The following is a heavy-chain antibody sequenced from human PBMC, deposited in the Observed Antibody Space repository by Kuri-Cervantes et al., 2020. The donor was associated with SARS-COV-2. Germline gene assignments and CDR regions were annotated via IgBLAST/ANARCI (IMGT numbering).Heavy chain of an antibody. CDR3: ARDFDSITIFGVVTNYYYYYGMDV. V-gene: IGHV3-23*01. CDR2: ISGSGGST. D-gene: IGHD3-3*01. Sequence: GESLKISCAASGFTFSSYAMSWVRQAPGKGLEWVSAISGSGGSTYYADSVKGRFTISRDNSKNTLYLQMNSLRAEDTAVYYCARDFDSITIFGVVTNYYYYYGMDVWGQGTTVTVSS. CDR1: GFTFSSYA. J-gene: IGHJ6*02.